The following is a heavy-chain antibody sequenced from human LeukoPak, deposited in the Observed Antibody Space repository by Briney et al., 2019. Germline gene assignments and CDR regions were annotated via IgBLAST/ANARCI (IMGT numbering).Heavy chain of an antibody. Sequence: ASVKVSCKASGGTFSSYAISWVRQAPGQGLEWMGGIIPIFGTANYAQKFQGRVTITTNESTSTAYMELSSLRSEDTAVYYCARAAAPVVVPAAKDPYYYYMDVWGKRTTVTVSS. CDR3: ARAAAPVVVPAAKDPYYYYMDV. D-gene: IGHD2-2*01. CDR1: GGTFSSYA. V-gene: IGHV1-69*05. J-gene: IGHJ6*03. CDR2: IIPIFGTA.